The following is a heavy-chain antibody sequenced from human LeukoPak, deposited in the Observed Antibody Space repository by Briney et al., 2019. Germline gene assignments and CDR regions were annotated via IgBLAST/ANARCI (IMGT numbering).Heavy chain of an antibody. CDR2: ISAYNGNT. V-gene: IGHV1-18*01. CDR3: ARGSRDYGDYVYDY. J-gene: IGHJ4*02. D-gene: IGHD4-17*01. CDR1: GYTFTSYG. Sequence: ASVKVSCKASGYTFTSYGISWVRQAPGQGLEWMGWISAYNGNTNYAQKLQGRVTMTTDTSTSTAYMELRSLRSEDTAVYYCARGSRDYGDYVYDYWGQGTLVTVSS.